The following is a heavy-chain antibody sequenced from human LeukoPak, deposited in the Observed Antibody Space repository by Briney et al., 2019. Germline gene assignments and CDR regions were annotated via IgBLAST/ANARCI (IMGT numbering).Heavy chain of an antibody. CDR3: ARQRSSGSWLGRLKADY. CDR1: GYSFTSYW. V-gene: IGHV5-10-1*01. CDR2: IDPSDSYT. J-gene: IGHJ4*02. Sequence: HGESLKISCKGSGYSFTSYWISWVRQMPGKGLEWMGRIDPSDSYTNYSPSFQGHVTISADKSISTAYLQWSSLKASDTAMYYCARQRSSGSWLGRLKADYWGQGTLVTVSS. D-gene: IGHD6-19*01.